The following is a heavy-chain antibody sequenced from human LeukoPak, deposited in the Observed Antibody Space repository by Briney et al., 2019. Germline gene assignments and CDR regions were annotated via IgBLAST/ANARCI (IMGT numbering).Heavy chain of an antibody. J-gene: IGHJ4*02. CDR2: INPNSGGT. V-gene: IGHV1-2*06. CDR1: GYTFTGDY. Sequence: ASVKVSCKAAGYTFTGDYMHWVRQAPGQGLEWMGRINPNSGGTNYAQKFQGRVTMTRDTSISTAYMELSRLRSDDTAVYYCARDSVAGEFDYWGQGTLVTVSS. D-gene: IGHD6-19*01. CDR3: ARDSVAGEFDY.